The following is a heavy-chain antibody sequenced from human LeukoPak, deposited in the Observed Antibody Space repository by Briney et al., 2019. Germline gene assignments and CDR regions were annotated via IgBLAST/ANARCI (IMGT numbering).Heavy chain of an antibody. CDR1: GYTFTGYH. Sequence: ASVKVSCKASGYTFTGYHIYWVRQAPGQGLEWMGWINPNSGGTNYAQKFQGRVTMTREMSISTAYMELSRLRSDDTAVYYCARGQQLASNWGQGTLVTVSS. CDR2: INPNSGGT. D-gene: IGHD6-13*01. V-gene: IGHV1-2*02. CDR3: ARGQQLASN. J-gene: IGHJ4*02.